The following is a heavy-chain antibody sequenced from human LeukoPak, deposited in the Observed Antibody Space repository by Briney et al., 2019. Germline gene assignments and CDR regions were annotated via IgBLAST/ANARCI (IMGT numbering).Heavy chain of an antibody. D-gene: IGHD2-2*01. V-gene: IGHV1-69*06. J-gene: IGHJ6*04. CDR2: IIPIFGTA. Sequence: SVKVSCKASGGTFGSYAISWVRQAPGQGLEWMGGIIPIFGTANYAQKFQGRVTITADKSTSTAYMELSSLRSEGTAVYYCASLADIVVVPAAIGGYYYYYGMDVWGKGTTVTVSS. CDR1: GGTFGSYA. CDR3: ASLADIVVVPAAIGGYYYYYGMDV.